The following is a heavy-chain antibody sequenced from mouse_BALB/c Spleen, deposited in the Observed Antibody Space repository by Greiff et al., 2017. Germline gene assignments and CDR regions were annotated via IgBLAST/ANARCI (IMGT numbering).Heavy chain of an antibody. V-gene: IGHV5-9-4*01. J-gene: IGHJ4*01. CDR3: AREDYGSSFYAMDY. CDR2: ISSGGSYT. CDR1: GFTFSSYA. D-gene: IGHD1-1*01. Sequence: EVKLMESGGGLVKPGGSLKLSCAASGFTFSSYAMSWVRQSPEKRLEWVAEISSGGSYTYYPDTVTGRFTISRDNAKNTLYLEMSSLRSEDTAMYYCAREDYGSSFYAMDYWGQGTSVTVSS.